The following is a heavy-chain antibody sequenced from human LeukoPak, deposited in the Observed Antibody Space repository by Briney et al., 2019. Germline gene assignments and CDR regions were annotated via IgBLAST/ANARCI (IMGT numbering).Heavy chain of an antibody. CDR3: ARVSGIAVAAFDL. D-gene: IGHD6-19*01. Sequence: SETLSLTCAVSGYSISSGYYWGWIRQPPGKGLEWIGSIYHSGSTYYNPSLKSRVTISVDTSKNQFSLKLSSATAADTAVYYCARVSGIAVAAFDLWGRGTLVTVSS. CDR2: IYHSGST. CDR1: GYSISSGYY. V-gene: IGHV4-38-2*01. J-gene: IGHJ2*01.